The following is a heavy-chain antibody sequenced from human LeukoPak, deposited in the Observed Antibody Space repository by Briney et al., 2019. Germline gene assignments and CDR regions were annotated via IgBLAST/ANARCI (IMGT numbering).Heavy chain of an antibody. V-gene: IGHV3-33*01. CDR2: IWYDGSNK. CDR1: GFTFSSYG. D-gene: IGHD1-26*01. Sequence: GGSLRLSCAASGFTFSSYGMHWVRQAPGKGLEWVAVIWYDGSNKYYADSVKGRFTISRDNSKNTLYLQMNSLRAEDTAVYYCARDLESYSPWGPFDYWGQGTLVTVSS. CDR3: ARDLESYSPWGPFDY. J-gene: IGHJ4*02.